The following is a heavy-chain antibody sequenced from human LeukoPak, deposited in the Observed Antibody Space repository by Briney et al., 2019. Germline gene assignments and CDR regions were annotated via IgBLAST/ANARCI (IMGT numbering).Heavy chain of an antibody. CDR2: ISSSSSTI. CDR1: GFTFSSYS. J-gene: IGHJ4*02. CDR3: ARAGYNSSWFLSHSYFDY. D-gene: IGHD6-13*01. Sequence: GGSLRLSCAASGFTFSSYSMNWVRQAPGKGLEWVSYISSSSSTIYYADSVKGRFTISRDNAKNSLYLQMNSLRAEDTAVYYCARAGYNSSWFLSHSYFDYWGQGTLVTVSS. V-gene: IGHV3-48*01.